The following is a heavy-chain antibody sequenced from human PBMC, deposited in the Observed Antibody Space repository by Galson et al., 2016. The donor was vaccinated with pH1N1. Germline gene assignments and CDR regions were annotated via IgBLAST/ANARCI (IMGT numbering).Heavy chain of an antibody. D-gene: IGHD2-21*02. V-gene: IGHV1-69*10. CDR2: ISPIFDMA. CDR1: GGTFSSYG. Sequence: SVKVSCKASGGTFSSYGVSWVRQAPGQGLEWMGGISPIFDMANYAPRFQGRVAITADTSPNTAYMKLSSLRSDDTAVYFCATKFKDPLFVPAAARQTHYNYGMDVWGHGTTVIVSS. J-gene: IGHJ6*02. CDR3: ATKFKDPLFVPAAARQTHYNYGMDV.